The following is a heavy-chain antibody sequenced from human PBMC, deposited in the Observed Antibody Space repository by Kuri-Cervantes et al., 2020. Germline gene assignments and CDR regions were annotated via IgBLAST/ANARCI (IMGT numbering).Heavy chain of an antibody. CDR2: IYYSGST. Sequence: LRLSCTVSGGSISSGGYYWSWIRQHPGKGLEWIGYIYYSGSTYYNPSLKSRVTISVDTSKNQFSLKLSSVTAADTAVYYCARVPIPVIIAVAGTELYGMDVWGQGTTVTVSS. CDR1: GGSISSGGYY. D-gene: IGHD6-19*01. CDR3: ARVPIPVIIAVAGTELYGMDV. V-gene: IGHV4-31*03. J-gene: IGHJ6*02.